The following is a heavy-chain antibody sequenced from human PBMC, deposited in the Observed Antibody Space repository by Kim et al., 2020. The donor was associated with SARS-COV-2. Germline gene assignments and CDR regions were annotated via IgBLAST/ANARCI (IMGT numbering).Heavy chain of an antibody. CDR3: ARLGSSLDY. D-gene: IGHD2-2*01. Sequence: SDTRYSPSFQGQVTISADKSISTAYLQWSSLKASDTAMYYCARLGSSLDYWGQGTLVTVSS. J-gene: IGHJ4*02. CDR2: SDT. V-gene: IGHV5-51*01.